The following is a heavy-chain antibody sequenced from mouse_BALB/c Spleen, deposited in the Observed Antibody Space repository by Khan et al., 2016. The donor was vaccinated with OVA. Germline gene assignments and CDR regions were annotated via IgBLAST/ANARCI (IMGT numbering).Heavy chain of an antibody. CDR2: ISPYNDGS. Sequence: VQLKQSGPELVKPGASVKMSCKASGYTFTSYVMHWVKQKPGQGLEWIGYISPYNDGSKYNEKFRGKATLTSDKSSSTAYMELSSLTSEDSAVYDCLRALYDYGSAYEGFAYWGQGTLVTVSA. D-gene: IGHD1-1*01. CDR3: LRALYDYGSAYEGFAY. CDR1: GYTFTSYV. J-gene: IGHJ3*01. V-gene: IGHV1S136*01.